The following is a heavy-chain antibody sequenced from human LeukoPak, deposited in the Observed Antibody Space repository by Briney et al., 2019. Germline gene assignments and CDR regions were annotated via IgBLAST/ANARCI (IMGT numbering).Heavy chain of an antibody. J-gene: IGHJ4*02. CDR3: ARFGSGSYYDDFDY. V-gene: IGHV3-11*04. CDR2: ISGTSNTI. Sequence: GGSLRLSCAASGFTFTDYFISWIRQSPGKGLEWISYISGTSNTIYYADSVKGRFTIARDNAKNSLYLQMNSLRAEDTAVYYCARFGSGSYYDDFDYWGQGTLVTVSS. D-gene: IGHD3-10*01. CDR1: GFTFTDYF.